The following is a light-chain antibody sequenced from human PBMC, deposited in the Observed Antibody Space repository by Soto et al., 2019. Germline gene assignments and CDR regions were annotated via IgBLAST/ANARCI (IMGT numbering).Light chain of an antibody. CDR2: DAS. V-gene: IGKV1-33*01. J-gene: IGKJ4*01. CDR3: QQYNDLPLT. CDR1: QDINNF. Sequence: DIQMTQSPSSLSASVGDRVTITCQASQDINNFLNWYQQKPGQAPSLLIYDASKLEVGVPSRFSGRGSVTDFTFTISSLQPEEIATYYCQQYNDLPLTFGGGTRVELK.